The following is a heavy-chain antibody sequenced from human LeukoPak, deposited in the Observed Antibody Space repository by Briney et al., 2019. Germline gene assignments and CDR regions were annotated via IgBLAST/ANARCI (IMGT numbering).Heavy chain of an antibody. V-gene: IGHV4-59*01. Sequence: PSETLSLTCTVSGGSISSYFWSWIRQPPGKGLEWIGYIYYSGSTNYNPSLKSRVTISVDTSKNQFSLKLSSATAADTAVYYCARGTGTNSNYWGQGTLVTVSS. CDR1: GGSISSYF. CDR3: ARGTGTNSNY. D-gene: IGHD1-7*01. J-gene: IGHJ4*02. CDR2: IYYSGST.